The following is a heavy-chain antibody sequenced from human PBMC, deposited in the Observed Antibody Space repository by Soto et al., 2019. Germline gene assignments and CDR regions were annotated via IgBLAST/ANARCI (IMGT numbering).Heavy chain of an antibody. CDR1: GYTFTSYG. CDR3: ARLIAAAADCDY. D-gene: IGHD6-13*01. J-gene: IGHJ4*02. CDR2: ISAYNGKT. V-gene: IGHV1-18*01. Sequence: QVKLVQSGAEVKKPGASVKVSCKASGYTFTSYGISWVRQAPGQGLEWMGWISAYNGKTNYAQKLQGRVTMTTDTSPSTAYMELTSLRSPDTAVYYCARLIAAAADCDYWGQGTLVTVSS.